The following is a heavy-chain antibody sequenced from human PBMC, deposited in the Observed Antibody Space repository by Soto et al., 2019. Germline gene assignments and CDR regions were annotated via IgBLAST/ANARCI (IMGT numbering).Heavy chain of an antibody. CDR2: MNPNSGNT. CDR1: GYTFTSYD. V-gene: IGHV1-8*01. CDR3: ARIKSRITIFGVVITYDAFDI. J-gene: IGHJ3*02. D-gene: IGHD3-3*01. Sequence: ASVKVSCKSSGYTFTSYDINCVRQATGQGLEWMGWMNPNSGNTGYAQKFQGRVTMTRNTSISTAYMELSSLRSEDTAVYYCARIKSRITIFGVVITYDAFDIWGQGTMVTVSS.